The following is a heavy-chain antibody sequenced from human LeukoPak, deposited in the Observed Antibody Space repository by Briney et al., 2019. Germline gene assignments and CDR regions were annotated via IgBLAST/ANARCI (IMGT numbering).Heavy chain of an antibody. CDR3: ARAPLGYCSGGSCYSSAYYYYMDV. J-gene: IGHJ6*03. D-gene: IGHD2-15*01. CDR2: MNPNSGGT. V-gene: IGHV1-2*02. Sequence: ASVKVSCKASGYTFTSYDINWVRQATGQGLEWMGWMNPNSGGTNYAQKFQGRVTMTRDTSISTAYMELSRLRSDDTAVYYCARAPLGYCSGGSCYSSAYYYYMDVWGKGTTVTISS. CDR1: GYTFTSYD.